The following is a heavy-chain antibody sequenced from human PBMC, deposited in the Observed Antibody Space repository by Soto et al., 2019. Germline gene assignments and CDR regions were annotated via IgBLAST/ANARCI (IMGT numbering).Heavy chain of an antibody. CDR3: ASAHVQYPFDY. Sequence: QVQLVESGGGVVQPGRSLRLSCAASGFTFSSYAMHWVRQAPGKGLEWVAVISYDGSNKYYADSVKGRFTISRDNSKNTLYLQMNSLRAEDTAVYYCASAHVQYPFDYWGQGTLVTVSS. D-gene: IGHD4-4*01. CDR1: GFTFSSYA. V-gene: IGHV3-30-3*01. CDR2: ISYDGSNK. J-gene: IGHJ4*02.